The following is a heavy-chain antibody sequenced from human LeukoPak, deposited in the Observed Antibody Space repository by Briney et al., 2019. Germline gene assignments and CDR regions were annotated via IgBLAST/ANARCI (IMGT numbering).Heavy chain of an antibody. V-gene: IGHV1-2*02. D-gene: IGHD3-3*01. CDR2: INPNSGGT. J-gene: IGHJ4*02. CDR1: GYTFTGYY. CDR3: AREYDFWRAFDY. Sequence: GASVKVSCKASGYTFTGYYMHWVRQAPGQGLEWMGWINPNSGGTDYAQKFQGRVTMTRDTSISKAYMELSRLRSDDTAVYYCAREYDFWRAFDYWGQGTLVTVSS.